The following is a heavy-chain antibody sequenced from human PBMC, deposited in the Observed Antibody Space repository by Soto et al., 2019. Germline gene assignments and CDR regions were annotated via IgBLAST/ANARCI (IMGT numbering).Heavy chain of an antibody. CDR1: GDSISSTSHY. J-gene: IGHJ5*02. D-gene: IGHD3-3*01. CDR3: ARTRRFGVGAWYDP. V-gene: IGHV4-61*01. Sequence: QVQLQESGPGLVKPSETLSLICTVSGDSISSTSHYWSWIRQPPGKGLEWIGYLYDSGTTNYNLSLKRRVTISVDTSKNQVSRKLRSVTAADTAVYYCARTRRFGVGAWYDPWGQGTLVTVSS. CDR2: LYDSGTT.